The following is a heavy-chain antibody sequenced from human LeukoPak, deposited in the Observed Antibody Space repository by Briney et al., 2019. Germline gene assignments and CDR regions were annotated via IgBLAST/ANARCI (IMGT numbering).Heavy chain of an antibody. Sequence: GGSLSLSCAASGFTFSSYGMHWVRQAPGKGLEWVAVISYDGSNKYYADSVKGRFTISRDNSKNTLYLQMNSLRAEDTAVYYCANEQWPYYFDYWGQGTLVTVSS. CDR1: GFTFSSYG. CDR3: ANEQWPYYFDY. J-gene: IGHJ4*02. D-gene: IGHD6-19*01. V-gene: IGHV3-30*18. CDR2: ISYDGSNK.